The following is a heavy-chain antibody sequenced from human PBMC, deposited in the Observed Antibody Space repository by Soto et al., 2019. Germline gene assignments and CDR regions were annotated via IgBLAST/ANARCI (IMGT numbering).Heavy chain of an antibody. CDR3: ARGKQLSPDNAFDI. J-gene: IGHJ3*02. CDR1: GGSISSYY. Sequence: SETLSLTCTVSGGSISSYYWSWIRQPPGKGLEWIGYIYHSGSTNYNPSLKSRVTISVDTSKNQFSLKLSSVTAADTAVYYCARGKQLSPDNAFDIWGQGTMVTVSS. CDR2: IYHSGST. V-gene: IGHV4-59*01. D-gene: IGHD5-18*01.